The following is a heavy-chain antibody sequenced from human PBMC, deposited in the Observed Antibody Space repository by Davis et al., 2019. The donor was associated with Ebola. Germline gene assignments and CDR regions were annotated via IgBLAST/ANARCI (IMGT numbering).Heavy chain of an antibody. D-gene: IGHD6-6*01. J-gene: IGHJ6*02. CDR3: AREGSSSSGEGYHYYGMDV. Sequence: ASVKVSCKASGYTFTSYDINWVRQATGQGLEWMGWMNPNSGNTGYAQKFQGRVTMTRNTSISTAYMELSSLRSEDTAVYYCAREGSSSSGEGYHYYGMDVWGQGTTVTVSS. V-gene: IGHV1-8*01. CDR1: GYTFTSYD. CDR2: MNPNSGNT.